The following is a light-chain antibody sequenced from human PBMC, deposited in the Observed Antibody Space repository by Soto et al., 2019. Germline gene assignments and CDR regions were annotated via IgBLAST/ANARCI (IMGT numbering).Light chain of an antibody. CDR1: QSVNSW. J-gene: IGKJ1*01. CDR2: KTS. Sequence: DIQMTQSPSTLSASVGDRVTITCRASQSVNSWLAWYQQKPGKAPKLLIYKTSSLESGVPSRFSGSGAGTEFTLTISSLQPDDFATYYCQQYSSFWTFGQGTKVETK. CDR3: QQYSSFWT. V-gene: IGKV1-5*03.